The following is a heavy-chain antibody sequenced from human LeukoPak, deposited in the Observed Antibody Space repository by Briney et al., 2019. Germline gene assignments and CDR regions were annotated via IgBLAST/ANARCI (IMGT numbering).Heavy chain of an antibody. CDR3: ARATSPIAYDWNS. V-gene: IGHV1-46*01. CDR2: IDPSGPSV. Sequence: ASVKVSCKAPGYSFTNYKIHWLRQAPGQGLQWMGIIDPSGPSVTYAQIFKGRLIVIRDTSTSTVYMQLSSLRSEDSAMYYCARATSPIAYDWNSWGQGTLVTVSS. J-gene: IGHJ4*02. D-gene: IGHD5-12*01. CDR1: GYSFTNYK.